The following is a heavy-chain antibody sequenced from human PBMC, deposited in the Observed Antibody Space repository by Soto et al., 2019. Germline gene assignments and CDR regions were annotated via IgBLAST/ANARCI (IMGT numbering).Heavy chain of an antibody. J-gene: IGHJ4*02. D-gene: IGHD4-4*01. CDR3: ASYGLHNRHRIDY. Sequence: PSETLSLTCTVSGGSISSGGYYWSWIRQHPGKGLEWIGYIYYSGSTYYNPSLKSRVTISVDTSKNQFSLKLSSVTAADTAVYYCASYGLHNRHRIDYWGQGTLVTVSS. CDR1: GGSISSGGYY. CDR2: IYYSGST. V-gene: IGHV4-31*03.